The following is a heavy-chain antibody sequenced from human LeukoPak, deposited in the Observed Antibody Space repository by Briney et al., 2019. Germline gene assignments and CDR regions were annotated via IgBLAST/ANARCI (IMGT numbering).Heavy chain of an antibody. CDR3: ARWRPIAAAGMSGMDV. V-gene: IGHV4-59*08. J-gene: IGHJ6*02. CDR1: GGPISSYY. CDR2: IYYSGST. Sequence: SETLSLTCTVSGGPISSYYWSWIRQPPGKGLEWIGNIYYSGSTNYNPSLKSRVTISVDTSKNQFSLKLSSVTAADTAVYYCARWRPIAAAGMSGMDVWGQGTTVTVSS. D-gene: IGHD6-13*01.